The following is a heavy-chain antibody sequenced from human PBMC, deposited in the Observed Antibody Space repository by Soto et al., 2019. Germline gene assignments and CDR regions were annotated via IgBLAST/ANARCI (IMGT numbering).Heavy chain of an antibody. V-gene: IGHV5-51*01. CDR3: ARGVYCTNGVCYPNCSDP. Sequence: LGESLKISCKGSGYSFTSYWIGWVRQMPGKGLEWMGIIYPGDSDTRYSPSFQGQVTISADKSISTAYLQWSSLKASDTAMYYCARGVYCTNGVCYPNCSDPWGPGPLVTVSS. J-gene: IGHJ5*02. CDR1: GYSFTSYW. CDR2: IYPGDSDT. D-gene: IGHD2-8*01.